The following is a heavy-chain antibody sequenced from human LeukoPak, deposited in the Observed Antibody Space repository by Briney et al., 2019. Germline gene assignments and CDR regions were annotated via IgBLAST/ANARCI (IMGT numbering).Heavy chain of an antibody. CDR3: ARRRAYYYGSGSYWGNWFDP. CDR2: INHSGST. J-gene: IGHJ5*02. V-gene: IGHV4-34*01. Sequence: SETLSLTCAVYGGSFSGYYWSWIRQPPGKGLEWIGEINHSGSTNYNPSLKSRVTISVDTSKNQFSLKLSSVTAADTAVYYCARRRAYYYGSGSYWGNWFDPWGQGTLVTVSS. D-gene: IGHD3-10*01. CDR1: GGSFSGYY.